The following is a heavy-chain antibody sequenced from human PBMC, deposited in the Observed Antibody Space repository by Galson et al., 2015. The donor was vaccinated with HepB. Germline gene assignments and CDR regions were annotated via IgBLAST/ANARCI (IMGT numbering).Heavy chain of an antibody. Sequence: SLRLSCAASGFTFSDHYMDWVRQAPGKGLEWVGRSGNKASSYSTEDAASVKGRFSIFRDESENSLYLQMNSLKTEDTAVYYCARAIWNYYDGFDELGRNAFDVWGQGTMVTVSS. CDR3: ARAIWNYYDGFDELGRNAFDV. V-gene: IGHV3-72*01. D-gene: IGHD3-22*01. J-gene: IGHJ3*01. CDR2: SGNKASSYST. CDR1: GFTFSDHY.